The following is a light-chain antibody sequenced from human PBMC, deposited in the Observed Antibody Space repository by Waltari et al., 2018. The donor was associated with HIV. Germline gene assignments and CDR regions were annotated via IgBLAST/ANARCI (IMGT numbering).Light chain of an antibody. CDR1: QSITNY. V-gene: IGKV1-39*01. CDR3: QQSYSTPRT. Sequence: DIQMTQFPSSLPASVGDRFTITCRASQSITNYLNWYQQKPGQAPKVLIYTASSLQSGVPSRFSGSGSGTDFTLTISSLQPDDFATYYCQQSYSTPRTFGQGTKVEIK. CDR2: TAS. J-gene: IGKJ1*01.